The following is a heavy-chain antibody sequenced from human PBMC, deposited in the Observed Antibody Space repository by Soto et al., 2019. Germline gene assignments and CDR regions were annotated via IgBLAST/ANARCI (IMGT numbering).Heavy chain of an antibody. CDR2: ISSSGSTI. Sequence: PGGSLRLSCASSGFSFSSHSMKWVRQAPGKGLEWVSYISSSGSTIYYADSVKGQFTISRDNAKNSLYLQMNSLRDDDTAVYYCARGRGYCGGTNCYLDYWGQGALVTVSS. CDR1: GFSFSSHS. CDR3: ARGRGYCGGTNCYLDY. J-gene: IGHJ4*02. D-gene: IGHD2-21*01. V-gene: IGHV3-48*02.